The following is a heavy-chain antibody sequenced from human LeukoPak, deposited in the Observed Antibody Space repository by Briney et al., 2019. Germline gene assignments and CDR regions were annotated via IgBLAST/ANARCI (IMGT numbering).Heavy chain of an antibody. CDR2: IWYDGSNK. J-gene: IGHJ4*02. V-gene: IGHV3-33*01. D-gene: IGHD6-13*01. CDR1: GFTFSSYG. Sequence: GGSLRLSCAASGFTFSSYGMHWVRQAPGKGLEWVAVIWYDGSNKYYADSVKGRFTISRDNSKNTLYLQMNGLRAEDTAVYYCARDRKSSSWYGATFDYWGQGTLVTVSS. CDR3: ARDRKSSSWYGATFDY.